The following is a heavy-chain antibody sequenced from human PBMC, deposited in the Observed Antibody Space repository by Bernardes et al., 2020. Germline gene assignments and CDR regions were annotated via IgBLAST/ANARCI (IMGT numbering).Heavy chain of an antibody. D-gene: IGHD2-2*01. J-gene: IGHJ4*02. Sequence: ASVKVSCKASGYTFTGYYMHWVRQAPGQGLEWMGWINPNSGGTNYAQKFQGWVTMTRDTSISTAYMELSRLRSDDTAVYYCARSTSAGWDLDYWGQGTLVTVSS. CDR2: INPNSGGT. V-gene: IGHV1-2*04. CDR1: GYTFTGYY. CDR3: ARSTSAGWDLDY.